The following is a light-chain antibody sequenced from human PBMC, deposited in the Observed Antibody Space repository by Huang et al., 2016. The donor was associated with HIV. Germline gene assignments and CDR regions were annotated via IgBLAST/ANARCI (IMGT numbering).Light chain of an antibody. CDR2: GAS. Sequence: EIVLTQSPGILSLSPGEGATLSCRASQTLSSHYLAWYRQKPGQAPRLLIYGASRRATGIPDRFSGSGSGTDFTLTISRLEPEDFAVYYCQQYDSPPLYTFGQGTRLELK. V-gene: IGKV3-20*01. CDR1: QTLSSHY. CDR3: QQYDSPPLYT. J-gene: IGKJ2*01.